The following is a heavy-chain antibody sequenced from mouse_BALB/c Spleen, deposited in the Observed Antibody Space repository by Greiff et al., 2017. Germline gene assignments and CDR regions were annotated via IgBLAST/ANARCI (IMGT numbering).Heavy chain of an antibody. CDR3: ARHGGNRFWFAY. V-gene: IGHV5-12-2*01. J-gene: IGHJ3*01. Sequence: EVKLVESGGGLVQPGGSLKLSCAASGFTFSSYTMSWVRQTPDTVKGRLTISRDNAKNTLYLQMSSLKSEDTAMYYCARHGGNRFWFAYWGQGTLVTVSA. CDR1: GFTFSSYT. D-gene: IGHD2-14*01.